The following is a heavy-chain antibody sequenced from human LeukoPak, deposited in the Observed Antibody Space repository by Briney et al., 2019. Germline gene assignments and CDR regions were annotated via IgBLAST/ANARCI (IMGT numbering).Heavy chain of an antibody. CDR2: IYYSGST. D-gene: IGHD2-21*02. V-gene: IGHV4-39*01. J-gene: IGHJ4*02. CDR1: GGSISSSSYY. CDR3: ARLNCGGDCYQDKGYYFDY. Sequence: PSETLSLTCTVSGGSISSSSYYWGWIRQPPGKGLEWIGSIYYSGSTYYNPSLKSRVTISVDTSKNQFSLKLSSVTAADTAVYYCARLNCGGDCYQDKGYYFDYWGQGTLVTVSS.